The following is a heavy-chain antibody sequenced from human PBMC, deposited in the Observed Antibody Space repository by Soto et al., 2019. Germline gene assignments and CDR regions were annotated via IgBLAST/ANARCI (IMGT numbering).Heavy chain of an antibody. J-gene: IGHJ5*02. Sequence: GGSLRLSCAASGFTFSSYEMNWVRQAPGKGLEWVSYISSSGSTIYYADSVKGRFTISRDNAKNSLYLQMNSLRAEDTAVYYCARVGGTGTGWFDPWGQGTLVTV. CDR3: ARVGGTGTGWFDP. CDR2: ISSSGSTI. V-gene: IGHV3-48*03. D-gene: IGHD1-7*01. CDR1: GFTFSSYE.